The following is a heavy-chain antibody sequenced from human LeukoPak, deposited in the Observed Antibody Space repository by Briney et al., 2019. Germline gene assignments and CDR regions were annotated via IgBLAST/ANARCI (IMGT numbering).Heavy chain of an antibody. CDR3: SRDLTADRRALDV. V-gene: IGHV3-11*06. D-gene: IGHD3-22*01. Sequence: PGGSLRLSCVASGFSFSDHNMIWIRQAPGKGLEWLSFIATGSRFIELADSVRGRFTISRDDAKNSLYLQLNNLRADDTAVKYCSRDLTADRRALDVWGEGTTVIVSS. CDR2: IATGSRFI. CDR1: GFSFSDHN. J-gene: IGHJ6*04.